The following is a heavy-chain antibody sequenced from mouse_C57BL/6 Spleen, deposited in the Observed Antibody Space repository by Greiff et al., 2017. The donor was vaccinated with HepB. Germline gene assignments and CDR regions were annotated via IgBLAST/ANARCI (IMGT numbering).Heavy chain of an antibody. CDR1: GYSFTDYN. J-gene: IGHJ3*01. V-gene: IGHV1-39*01. Sequence: VQLKESGPELVKPGASVKISCKASGYSFTDYNMNWVKQSNGKSLEWIGVINPNYGTTSYNQKFKGKATLTVDQSSSTAYMQLNSLTSEDSAVYYCARGGGSSYDWFAYWGQGTLVTVSA. CDR2: INPNYGTT. D-gene: IGHD1-1*01. CDR3: ARGGGSSYDWFAY.